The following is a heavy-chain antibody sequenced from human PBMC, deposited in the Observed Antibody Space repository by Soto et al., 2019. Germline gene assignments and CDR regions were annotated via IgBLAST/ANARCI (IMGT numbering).Heavy chain of an antibody. Sequence: QVQLQQWGAGLLKPSETLSLTCAVYGGSFSGYYWSWIRQPPGKGLEWIGEINHSGSTNYNPSLKSRVTISVDTSKNQLSLKLSSVTAADTAVYDCARALTYARFDPWGQGTLVTVSS. CDR3: ARALTYARFDP. CDR1: GGSFSGYY. V-gene: IGHV4-34*01. CDR2: INHSGST. J-gene: IGHJ5*02. D-gene: IGHD2-2*01.